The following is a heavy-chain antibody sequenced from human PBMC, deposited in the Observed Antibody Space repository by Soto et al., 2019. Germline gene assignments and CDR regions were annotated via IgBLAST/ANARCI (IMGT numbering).Heavy chain of an antibody. D-gene: IGHD3-10*01. CDR3: AREWFGELSAYDY. J-gene: IGHJ4*02. V-gene: IGHV4-30-4*01. CDR2: IYYSGST. Sequence: PSETLSLTCTVSGGSISSGDYYWSWIRQPPGKGLEWIGYIYYSGSTYYNPSLKSRVTISVDTSKNQFSLKLSSVTAADTAVYYCAREWFGELSAYDYWGQGTLVTVSS. CDR1: GGSISSGDYY.